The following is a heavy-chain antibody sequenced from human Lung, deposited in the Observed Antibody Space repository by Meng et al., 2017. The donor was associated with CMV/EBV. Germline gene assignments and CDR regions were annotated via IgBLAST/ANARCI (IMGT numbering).Heavy chain of an antibody. CDR1: GVPINSYF. CDR2: IYYDGGST. CDR3: ATVYCSSYKICYPDS. V-gene: IGHV4-59*01. D-gene: IGHD2-2*01. J-gene: IGHJ4*02. Sequence: SXTXSLXCSVPGVPINSYFWTWVRQPPGKGLEWIGHIYYDGGSTDYNPSLNSRVTLSSDTSRNQVSLRVTSVTAADTAAYYCATVYCSSYKICYPDSWGQGTLVTVSS.